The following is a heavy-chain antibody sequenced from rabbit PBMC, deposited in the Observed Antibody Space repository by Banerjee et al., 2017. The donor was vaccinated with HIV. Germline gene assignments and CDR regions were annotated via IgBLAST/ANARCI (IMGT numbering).Heavy chain of an antibody. CDR1: GFSFSSSYY. D-gene: IGHD1-1*01. Sequence: QSLEESGGDLVKPGASLTLTCTASGFSFSSSYYMCWVRQAPGKGLEWIAYIYGGSSGRTDYASWAKGRFTISKTSSTTVTLQMTSLTAADTATYFCARAYGSSGGLGYFNLWGPGTLVTVS. CDR3: ARAYGSSGGLGYFNL. CDR2: IYGGSSGRT. J-gene: IGHJ4*01. V-gene: IGHV1S40*01.